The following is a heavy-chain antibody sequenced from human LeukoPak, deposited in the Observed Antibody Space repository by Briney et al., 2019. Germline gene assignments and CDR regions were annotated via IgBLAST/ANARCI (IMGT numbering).Heavy chain of an antibody. V-gene: IGHV4-31*03. CDR3: ARDGTGLDAFDI. Sequence: SETLSLTCTVSGGSISSGGYYWSWIRQHPGEGLEWIGYIYYSGSTYYNPSLKSRVTISVDTSKNQFSLKLSSVTAADTAVYYCARDGTGLDAFDIWGQGTMVTVSS. CDR1: GGSISSGGYY. D-gene: IGHD6-13*01. CDR2: IYYSGST. J-gene: IGHJ3*02.